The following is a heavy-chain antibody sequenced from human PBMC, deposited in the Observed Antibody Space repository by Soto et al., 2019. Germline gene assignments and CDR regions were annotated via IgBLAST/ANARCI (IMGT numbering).Heavy chain of an antibody. CDR1: GFSLSNNG. CDR2: ISYDGNNK. V-gene: IGHV3-30*18. D-gene: IGHD1-7*01. J-gene: IGHJ6*02. Sequence: GGSLRLSCTASGFSLSNNGMHWVRQGPGKGLEWVAVISYDGNNKYYADSVKGRFTISRDNSKNTVYLKMNNLTAEDTAMYYCAKRGSWNYLTCYYYYGMDVWGQGTTVTVSS. CDR3: AKRGSWNYLTCYYYYGMDV.